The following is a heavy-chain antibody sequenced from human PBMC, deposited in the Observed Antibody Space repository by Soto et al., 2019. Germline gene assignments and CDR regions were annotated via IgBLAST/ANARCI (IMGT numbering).Heavy chain of an antibody. J-gene: IGHJ4*02. Sequence: GGSLRLSCAASGFSFSRYAIHWVRQAPGKGLEWVAVISKDGSHKYYLESVKGRFTISRDNSKNILSLHMNSLTNEDTAVYYCARSRSGAVADSFAFWGQGTLVTV. CDR1: GFSFSRYA. CDR3: ARSRSGAVADSFAF. CDR2: ISKDGSHK. D-gene: IGHD3-10*01. V-gene: IGHV3-30*04.